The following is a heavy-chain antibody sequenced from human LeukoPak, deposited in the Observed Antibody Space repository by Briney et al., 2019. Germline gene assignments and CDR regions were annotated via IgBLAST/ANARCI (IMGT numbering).Heavy chain of an antibody. CDR1: GFTFSSYS. D-gene: IGHD3-16*01. Sequence: SGRSLRLSCAASGFTFSSYSMNWVRQAPGKGLEWVANIKQDGSEKNYVDSVKGRFTIFRDNARNSLYLQMNSLRAEDTAVYYCASHSYGYNHWGQGTLVIVSS. CDR3: ASHSYGYNH. J-gene: IGHJ5*02. CDR2: IKQDGSEK. V-gene: IGHV3-7*01.